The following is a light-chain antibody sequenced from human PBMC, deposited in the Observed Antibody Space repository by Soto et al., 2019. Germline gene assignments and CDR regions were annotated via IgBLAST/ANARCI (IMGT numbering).Light chain of an antibody. Sequence: DIQITQSPSTLSASVGDRVNITCRASQSISSWLAWYQQKAGEAPKLLMYKASTLDSGVPSRFSGSGSGTEFTLTISSLQPEDFATYYCQQYNNYAFTFGPGTKVDIK. V-gene: IGKV1-5*03. CDR1: QSISSW. CDR2: KAS. J-gene: IGKJ3*01. CDR3: QQYNNYAFT.